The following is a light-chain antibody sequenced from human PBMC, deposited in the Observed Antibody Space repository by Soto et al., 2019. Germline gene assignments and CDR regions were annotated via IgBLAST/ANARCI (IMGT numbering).Light chain of an antibody. CDR3: QQYSDWPLVT. V-gene: IGKV3-15*01. J-gene: IGKJ4*01. CDR2: AAS. Sequence: IVMTQSPATLSVSLGERATLSCRASQSVGTYLAWYQQKPGQPPSLLIFAASTRATGIPARFSGPGSGSDFTITLNGLQSEYFAVYSCQQYSDWPLVTFGGGTRVEIK. CDR1: QSVGTY.